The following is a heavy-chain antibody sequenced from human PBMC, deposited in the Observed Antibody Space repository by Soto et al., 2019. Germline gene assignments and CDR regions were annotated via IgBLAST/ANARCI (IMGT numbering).Heavy chain of an antibody. V-gene: IGHV3-30-3*01. D-gene: IGHD6-19*01. CDR1: GFTFSNYA. CDR2: ISYDGSNK. J-gene: IGHJ4*02. Sequence: QVQLVESGGGVVQPGMSLRLSCAASGFTFSNYAIHWVRQAPGKGLEWVAAISYDGSNKYYADSVKGRFTISRDNSKSTLYLQVNSLRADDTAVYYCARGTSSGWYYFDYWGQGTLVTVSS. CDR3: ARGTSSGWYYFDY.